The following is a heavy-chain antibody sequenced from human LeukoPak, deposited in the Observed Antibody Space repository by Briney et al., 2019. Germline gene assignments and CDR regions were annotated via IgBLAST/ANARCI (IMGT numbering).Heavy chain of an antibody. CDR3: ASGSYSFYYFDY. J-gene: IGHJ4*02. Sequence: SETLSLTCTVSGGSISSSSYYWSWIRQPPGKGLERIGYIYYSGSTIYNPSLKSRVTISLDTSKNQFSLKLSSVTAADTAVYYCASGSYSFYYFDYWGQGTLVTVSS. V-gene: IGHV4-61*01. D-gene: IGHD1-26*01. CDR2: IYYSGST. CDR1: GGSISSSSYY.